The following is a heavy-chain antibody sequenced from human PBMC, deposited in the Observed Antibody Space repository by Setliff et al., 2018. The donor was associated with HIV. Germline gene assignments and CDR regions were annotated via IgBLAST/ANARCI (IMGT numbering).Heavy chain of an antibody. CDR1: GGSISGYH. D-gene: IGHD6-13*01. CDR3: ARSPSYRSSWEYYFDY. Sequence: SETLSLTCTVSGGSISGYHWNWLRQTPGKGLEWIGYIYTSRGTNYNHSLRTRVITSVDTSNQFSLKLSSGTAADAAVYYCARSPSYRSSWEYYFDYWGQGILVTVSS. CDR2: IYTSRGT. V-gene: IGHV4-4*09. J-gene: IGHJ4*02.